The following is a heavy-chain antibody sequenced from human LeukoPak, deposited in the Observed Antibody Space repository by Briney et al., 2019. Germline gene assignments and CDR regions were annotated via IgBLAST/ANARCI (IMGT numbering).Heavy chain of an antibody. Sequence: GGSLRLSCAASGFTFSSYAMSWVRQAPGKGLEWVSAISGSGGSTYYADSVKGRFTISRDNSKNTLYLQMNSLRAEDTAVYYCAKGQGYCCSTSCPKSGMDVWGQGTTVTVSS. D-gene: IGHD2-2*01. CDR1: GFTFSSYA. CDR2: ISGSGGST. CDR3: AKGQGYCCSTSCPKSGMDV. V-gene: IGHV3-23*01. J-gene: IGHJ6*02.